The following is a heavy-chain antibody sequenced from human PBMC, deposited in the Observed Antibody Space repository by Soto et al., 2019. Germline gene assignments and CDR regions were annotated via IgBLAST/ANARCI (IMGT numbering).Heavy chain of an antibody. D-gene: IGHD6-6*01. CDR2: ISAYNGNT. J-gene: IGHJ5*02. CDR1: GYTFTSYG. CDR3: ARGPKGQLDNGFDA. V-gene: IGHV1-18*01. Sequence: ASVKVSCKASGYTFTSYGISLVRQAPGQGLERMGWISAYNGNTNYAQKLQGRVTMTTDTYTSTAYMELGSLRSEDTAVYYCARGPKGQLDNGFDAWGQETLGTVAS.